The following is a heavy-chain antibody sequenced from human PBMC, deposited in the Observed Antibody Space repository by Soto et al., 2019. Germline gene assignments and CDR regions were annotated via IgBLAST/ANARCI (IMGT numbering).Heavy chain of an antibody. D-gene: IGHD5-12*01. V-gene: IGHV1-69*13. CDR3: ARDIVATISYFDY. CDR1: GGTFSSYA. J-gene: IGHJ4*02. CDR2: IIPIFGTA. Sequence: SVKVSCKASGGTFSSYAISWVRQAPGQGLEWMGGIIPIFGTANYAQKFQGRVTITADESTSTAYMELSSLRSEDTAVYYCARDIVATISYFDYWGQGTLVTVSS.